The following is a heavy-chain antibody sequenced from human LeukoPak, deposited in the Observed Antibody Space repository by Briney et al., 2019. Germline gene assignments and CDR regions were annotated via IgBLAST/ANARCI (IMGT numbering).Heavy chain of an antibody. Sequence: ASVNVSCTSSGYTFTVYYLHWVRQAPGQGLEWMGWINPNSGDTNYAQKFQGRVTMTRDTSISTAYMELSRLRSDDTAVYYCATLVVRGPDDYWGQGTLVTVSS. CDR1: GYTFTVYY. CDR2: INPNSGDT. J-gene: IGHJ4*02. CDR3: ATLVVRGPDDY. D-gene: IGHD3-10*01. V-gene: IGHV1-2*02.